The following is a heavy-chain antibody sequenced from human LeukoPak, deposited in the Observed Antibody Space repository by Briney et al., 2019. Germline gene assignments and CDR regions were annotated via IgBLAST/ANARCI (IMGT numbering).Heavy chain of an antibody. Sequence: GGSLRLSCSASGFTFSSYAMHWVRQAPGKGLVWVSRISPEGSGTTYADSVKGRFTISRDNAKNTLYLQMNSLRDEDAAVYHCTRVQAGRSGLMDVWGRGTTVTVSS. CDR3: TRVQAGRSGLMDV. CDR1: GFTFSSYA. CDR2: ISPEGSGT. V-gene: IGHV3-74*01. J-gene: IGHJ6*02. D-gene: IGHD2-8*02.